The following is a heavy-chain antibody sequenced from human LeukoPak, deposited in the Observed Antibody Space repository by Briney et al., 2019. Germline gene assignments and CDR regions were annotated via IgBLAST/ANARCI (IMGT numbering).Heavy chain of an antibody. CDR2: IYYSGST. J-gene: IGHJ5*02. V-gene: IGHV4-39*02. CDR3: ARESRLLYQGGWFDP. CDR1: GGSISSSSYY. D-gene: IGHD2-2*02. Sequence: SETLSLTCTVSGGSISSSSYYWGWIRQPPGKGLEWIGSIYYSGSTYYNPSLKSRVTISVDTSKNQFSLKLSSVTAADTAVYYCARESRLLYQGGWFDPWGQGTLVTVSS.